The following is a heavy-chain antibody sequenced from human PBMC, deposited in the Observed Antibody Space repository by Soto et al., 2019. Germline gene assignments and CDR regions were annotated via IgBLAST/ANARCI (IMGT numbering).Heavy chain of an antibody. Sequence: QVQLVESRGGVVQPGRSLRLSCKASGFTFSNSGMHWVRQAPGKGLVWVAVIWHDGSHKYYADSVKGRFTISSDDSNNTMFLQMNTLRPEDTAVYYCARDQREKWFGDLDFDYCGQGTLVTVSS. J-gene: IGHJ4*02. CDR2: IWHDGSHK. CDR3: ARDQREKWFGDLDFDY. CDR1: GFTFSNSG. V-gene: IGHV3-33*01. D-gene: IGHD3-10*01.